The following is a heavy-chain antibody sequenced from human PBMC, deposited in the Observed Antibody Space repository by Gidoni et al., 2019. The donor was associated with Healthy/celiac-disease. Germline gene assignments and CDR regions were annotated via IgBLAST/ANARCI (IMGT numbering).Heavy chain of an antibody. CDR3: ARNKGNYSSGAYGYYYYGMDL. V-gene: IGHV3-13*01. D-gene: IGHD3-22*01. CDR1: GFTFSSYY. J-gene: IGHJ6*02. Sequence: EVQLVESGGGLVQPGGSLRLSCAASGFTFSSYYMHWVRQATGKGLELVSAIGTAGDTYYHAYAKGRFITSSENAKNSSYLQMHSLRAGDTAVYYCARNKGNYSSGAYGYYYYGMDLWGQGTPVTVSS. CDR2: IGTAGDT.